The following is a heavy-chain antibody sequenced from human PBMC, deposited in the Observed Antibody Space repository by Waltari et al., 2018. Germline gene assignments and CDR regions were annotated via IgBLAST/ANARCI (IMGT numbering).Heavy chain of an antibody. V-gene: IGHV4-59*01. CDR1: GGSISSYY. D-gene: IGHD3-3*01. Sequence: QVQLQESGPGLVKPSETLSLTCTVSGGSISSYYWSWIRQPPGKGLEWIGYIYYSGSTNYNPSLKSRVTISVDTSKNQFSLKLSSVTAADTAVYYCARTITIFGVVNLFFDYWGQGPLVTVSS. CDR3: ARTITIFGVVNLFFDY. J-gene: IGHJ4*02. CDR2: IYYSGST.